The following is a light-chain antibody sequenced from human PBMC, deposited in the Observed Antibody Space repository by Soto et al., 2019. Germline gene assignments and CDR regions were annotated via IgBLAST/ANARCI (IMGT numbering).Light chain of an antibody. CDR2: KAS. J-gene: IGKJ1*01. Sequence: DIQMTQSPSTLSGSVGDRVTITCRASQTISSWLAWYQQKPGKAPKLLIYKASTLKSGVPSRFSGSGSGTEFTLTISSXXXDDFATYYCQHYNSYSEAFGQGTKV. CDR1: QTISSW. CDR3: QHYNSYSEA. V-gene: IGKV1-5*03.